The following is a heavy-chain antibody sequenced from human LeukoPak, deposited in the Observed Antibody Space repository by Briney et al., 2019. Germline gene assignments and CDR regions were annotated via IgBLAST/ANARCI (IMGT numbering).Heavy chain of an antibody. D-gene: IGHD4-17*01. CDR1: GFTFSNAW. CDR3: TTGVATVPTFSFDD. V-gene: IGHV3-15*01. J-gene: IGHJ4*02. CDR2: IKSKSDGGTT. Sequence: GGSLRLSCAASGFTFSNAWMSWVRQAPGKGLEWVGRIKSKSDGGTTDYAAPVKARFTITRNDSKNTLYLQMSSLKTADSAVDYCTTGVATVPTFSFDDWGQGTLVTVSS.